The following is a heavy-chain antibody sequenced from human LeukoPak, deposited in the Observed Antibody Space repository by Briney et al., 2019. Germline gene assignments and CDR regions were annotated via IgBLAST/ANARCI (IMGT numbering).Heavy chain of an antibody. D-gene: IGHD6-6*01. Sequence: ASVKVSCKASGYTFTGYYIHWVRQAPGQGLEWVGWINPNSAGTRYAQKFQGRVTMTRDTSIATAYMELSSLRSDDTAVYYCAREYSSSSPFDYWGQGTLVTVSS. CDR1: GYTFTGYY. J-gene: IGHJ4*02. V-gene: IGHV1-2*02. CDR3: AREYSSSSPFDY. CDR2: INPNSAGT.